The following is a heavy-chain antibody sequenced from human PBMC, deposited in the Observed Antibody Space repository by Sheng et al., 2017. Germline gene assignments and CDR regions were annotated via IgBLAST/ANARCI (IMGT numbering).Heavy chain of an antibody. V-gene: IGHV3-23*01. J-gene: IGHJ6*03. CDR1: GFTFSSYA. CDR3: AKGSPYSSSWYAYYYYYYMDV. Sequence: EVQLLESGGGLVQPGGSLRLSCAASGFTFSSYAMSWVRQAPGKGLEWVSAISGSGGSTYYADSVKGRFTISRDNSKNTLYLQMNSLRAEDTAVYYCAKGSPYSSSWYAYYYYYYMDVWGKGTTVTVSS. CDR2: ISGSGGST. D-gene: IGHD6-13*01.